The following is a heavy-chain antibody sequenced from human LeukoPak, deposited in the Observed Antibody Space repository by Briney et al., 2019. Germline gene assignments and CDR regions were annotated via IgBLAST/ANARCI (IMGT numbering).Heavy chain of an antibody. D-gene: IGHD6-19*01. CDR3: ARDLGGSSGWYGDAFDI. Sequence: SETLSLTCTVSGGSISSGSDYGSWIRQPAGKGLEGIGRIYTSGSTNYNHSRKSRLTIAVNTSKNQFSLKLSSVTAADTAVYYCARDLGGSSGWYGDAFDIWGQGTMVTVSS. CDR1: GGSISSGSDY. J-gene: IGHJ3*02. V-gene: IGHV4-61*02. CDR2: IYTSGST.